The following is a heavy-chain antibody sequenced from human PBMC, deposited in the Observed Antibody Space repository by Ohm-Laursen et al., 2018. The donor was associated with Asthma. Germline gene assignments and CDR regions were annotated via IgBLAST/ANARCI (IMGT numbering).Heavy chain of an antibody. CDR3: ARVPHSGVDNWFDS. Sequence: SETLSLTCTVSGGSISTYYWNWIRQPPGKGLEWIGYVYYNGGTDYNPSLKSRVIISVDRSKNQFSLRLSSVTAADTAVYYCARVPHSGVDNWFDSWGQGTLVTVSS. CDR2: VYYNGGT. D-gene: IGHD6-19*01. CDR1: GGSISTYY. J-gene: IGHJ5*01. V-gene: IGHV4-59*01.